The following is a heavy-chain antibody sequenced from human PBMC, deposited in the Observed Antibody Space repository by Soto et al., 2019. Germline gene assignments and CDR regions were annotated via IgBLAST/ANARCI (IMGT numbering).Heavy chain of an antibody. J-gene: IGHJ6*02. V-gene: IGHV1-58*01. CDR1: GFTFTSSA. Sequence: SVKVSCKASGFTFTSSAVQWVRQARGQRLEWIGWIVVGSGNTNYAQKFQERVTITTDMSTSTAYMELSSLRSEDTAVYYCASRYQDCSSTSCYGVDYYYGMDVWGQGTTVTVSS. CDR3: ASRYQDCSSTSCYGVDYYYGMDV. D-gene: IGHD2-2*01. CDR2: IVVGSGNT.